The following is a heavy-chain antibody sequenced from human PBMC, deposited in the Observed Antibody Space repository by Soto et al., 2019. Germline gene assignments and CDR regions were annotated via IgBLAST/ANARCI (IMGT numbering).Heavy chain of an antibody. V-gene: IGHV2-5*02. CDR2: IYWDDDK. CDR3: SHMGRYYDILTGYSWTIDY. CDR1: GFSLSTSGVG. D-gene: IGHD3-9*01. J-gene: IGHJ4*02. Sequence: QITLKESGPTLVKPTQTLTLTCTFSGFSLSTSGVGLGWIRQPPGKTLEWLALIYWDDDKRYSPSLKSRLTITKDTSKNQVGLTMHNMDPVDTATYSCSHMGRYYDILTGYSWTIDYWGQGTLVTVSS.